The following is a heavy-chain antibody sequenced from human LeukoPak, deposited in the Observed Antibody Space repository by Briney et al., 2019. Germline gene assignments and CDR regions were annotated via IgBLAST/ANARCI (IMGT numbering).Heavy chain of an antibody. J-gene: IGHJ6*03. Sequence: GGSLRLSCAASGFTVDDYGMTSVRQAPGKGLEWVFGINWDGDYRGYADSVKGRFTISRDNAKNSLYLQMNSLRAEDTALYYCASAPLINFYYHYYMDVWGKGTTVTVSS. CDR1: GFTVDDYG. V-gene: IGHV3-20*04. CDR3: ASAPLINFYYHYYMDV. CDR2: INWDGDYR.